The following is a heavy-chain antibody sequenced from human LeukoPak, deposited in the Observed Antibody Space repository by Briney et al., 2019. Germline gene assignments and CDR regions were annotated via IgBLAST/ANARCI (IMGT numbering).Heavy chain of an antibody. CDR3: ARGRGTVTTSGNGFDS. J-gene: IGHJ3*02. CDR2: IWYEGSNK. V-gene: IGHV3-33*01. CDR1: GFTFSSYG. Sequence: GGSLRLSCAASGFTFSSYGMHWVRQAPGKGLEWVAVIWYEGSNKYYADSVKGRFTISRDNSKNTLYLQMNSLRAEDTAVYYCARGRGTVTTSGNGFDSWGQGTMVTVSS. D-gene: IGHD4-17*01.